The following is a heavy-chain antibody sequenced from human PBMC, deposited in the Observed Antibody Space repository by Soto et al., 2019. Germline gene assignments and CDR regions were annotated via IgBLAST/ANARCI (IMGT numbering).Heavy chain of an antibody. CDR3: ARIIVPVVGFRSRSDYYYYYGMDV. V-gene: IGHV2-70*01. CDR1: GFSLSTSGVG. Sequence: SGPTLVNPTQTLTLTCTFSGFSLSTSGVGVGWIRQPPGKALEWLALIDWDDDKYYSTSLKTRLTISKDTSKNQVVLTMTNMDPVDTATYYCARIIVPVVGFRSRSDYYYYYGMDVWGQGTTVTVSS. D-gene: IGHD2-2*01. J-gene: IGHJ6*02. CDR2: IDWDDDK.